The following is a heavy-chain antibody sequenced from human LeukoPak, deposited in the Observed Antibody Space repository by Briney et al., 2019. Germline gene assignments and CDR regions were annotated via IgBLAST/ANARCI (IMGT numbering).Heavy chain of an antibody. J-gene: IGHJ3*02. CDR2: ISAYNGNT. V-gene: IGHV1-18*01. Sequence: ASVKVSCKASGYTFTSYGISWVRQAPGQGLEWMGWISAYNGNTSYAQKLQGRVTMTTDTSTSTAYMQLRSLRSDDTAVYYCARKDVKYCSSTSCYPWGAFDIWGQGTMVTVSS. D-gene: IGHD2-2*01. CDR1: GYTFTSYG. CDR3: ARKDVKYCSSTSCYPWGAFDI.